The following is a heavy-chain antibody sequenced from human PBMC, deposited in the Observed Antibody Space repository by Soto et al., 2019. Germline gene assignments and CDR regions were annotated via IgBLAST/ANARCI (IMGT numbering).Heavy chain of an antibody. Sequence: GGSLRLSCAASGFTFSSYGMHWVRQAPGKGLEWVAVIWYDGSNKYYADSVKGRFTISRDNSKNTLYLQMNSLRAEDTAVYYCAREEKQRLVFDYWGQGTLVTVSS. CDR3: AREEKQRLVFDY. D-gene: IGHD6-19*01. CDR1: GFTFSSYG. J-gene: IGHJ4*02. CDR2: IWYDGSNK. V-gene: IGHV3-33*01.